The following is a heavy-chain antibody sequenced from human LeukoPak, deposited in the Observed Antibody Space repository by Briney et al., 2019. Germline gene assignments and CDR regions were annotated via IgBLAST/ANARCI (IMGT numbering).Heavy chain of an antibody. V-gene: IGHV5-51*01. CDR3: ARGGYNYDLAPFYY. J-gene: IGHJ4*02. D-gene: IGHD5-18*01. CDR2: IYPGDSDT. Sequence: GESLKTCCKVSGYSCIDYSIGWVRQMPGKGLEWMGIIYPGDSDTRYSPSFQGQVTISADKSISNAYLQRSSLKASDTAMYYCARGGYNYDLAPFYYWGQGGLLTVSS. CDR1: GYSCIDYS.